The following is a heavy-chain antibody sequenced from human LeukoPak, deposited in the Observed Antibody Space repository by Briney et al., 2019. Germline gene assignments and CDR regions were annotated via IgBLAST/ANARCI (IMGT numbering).Heavy chain of an antibody. V-gene: IGHV4-39*01. CDR1: GASISSTTYY. J-gene: IGHJ6*03. D-gene: IGHD6-19*01. Sequence: SETLSLTCTVSGASISSTTYYWGWIRQPPGKGLEWIGSIYYSGSTYYNPSLKSRVTISVDTSKNQFSLKLSSVTAADTAVYYCARQAVYYYYYMDVWGKGTTVTISS. CDR3: ARQAVYYYYYMDV. CDR2: IYYSGST.